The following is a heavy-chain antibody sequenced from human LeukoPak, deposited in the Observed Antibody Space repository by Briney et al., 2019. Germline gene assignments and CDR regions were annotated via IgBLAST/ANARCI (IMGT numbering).Heavy chain of an antibody. CDR1: GFTVISNY. CDR3: ARGGWPVIWGTALVRRFDY. Sequence: PGGSLRLSCAASGFTVISNYMSWVREAPGKWLEGVSVIYSGGSTYYADSVKGRFTISRDNSKNTLYLQMNRLRAEDTAVYYCARGGWPVIWGTALVRRFDYWGQGTLVTVSS. V-gene: IGHV3-66*01. CDR2: IYSGGST. J-gene: IGHJ4*02. D-gene: IGHD5-18*01.